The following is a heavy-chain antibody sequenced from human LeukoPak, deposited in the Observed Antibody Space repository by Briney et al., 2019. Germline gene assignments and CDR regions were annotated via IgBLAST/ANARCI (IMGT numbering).Heavy chain of an antibody. J-gene: IGHJ6*02. D-gene: IGHD1-26*01. CDR3: AREDSGSYPDYYYYYGMDV. V-gene: IGHV1-69*13. CDR2: IIPIFGTA. CDR1: GYTFTSYY. Sequence: SVTVSCTASGYTFTSYYMHWVRQAPGQGLEWMGGIIPIFGTANYAQKFQGRVTITADESTSTAYMELSSLRSEDTAVYYCAREDSGSYPDYYYYYGMDVWGQGNTVTVSS.